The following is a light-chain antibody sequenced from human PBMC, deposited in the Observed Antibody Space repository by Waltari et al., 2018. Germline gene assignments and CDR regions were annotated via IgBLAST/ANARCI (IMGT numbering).Light chain of an antibody. J-gene: IGLJ3*02. Sequence: QSALPQPASVSGSPGQSITISCTGTSSDVGGYNYVSWYQHLPGTAPKVMIYEVNNRPSGVSNRFSGSKSGNTASLTISGLQAEDEADYYCTSPTSSRTWVFGGGTKLTVL. CDR1: SSDVGGYNY. CDR2: EVN. V-gene: IGLV2-14*01. CDR3: TSPTSSRTWV.